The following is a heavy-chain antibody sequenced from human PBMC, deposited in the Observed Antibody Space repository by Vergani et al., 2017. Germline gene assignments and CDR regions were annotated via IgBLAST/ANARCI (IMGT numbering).Heavy chain of an antibody. J-gene: IGHJ4*02. CDR1: GFSVSNSG. D-gene: IGHD3-10*01. CDR3: ANGGSANRIRGWLDH. Sequence: QVQLVESGGGVVQPGGSLRLSCVASGFSVSNSGMHWVRQTPGKGLEWVAFIQYDGSDIFYADFVEGRFTISRDNSKNSLYLQMRSLRFDDTAVYYCANGGSANRIRGWLDHWCQGALVTVSS. CDR2: IQYDGSDI. V-gene: IGHV3-30*02.